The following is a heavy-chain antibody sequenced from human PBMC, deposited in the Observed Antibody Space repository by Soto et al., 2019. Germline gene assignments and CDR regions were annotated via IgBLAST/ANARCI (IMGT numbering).Heavy chain of an antibody. CDR2: VNPDTRVA. V-gene: IGHV1-2*02. D-gene: IGHD3-16*01. CDR3: ARDPIRGGVKYFFEF. CDR1: GYTFTDYF. J-gene: IGHJ4*02. Sequence: GASVKVSCKASGYTFTDYFVHWVRLAPGQGLEWMGWVNPDTRVATFPQKFQGRVTVTRDASINTDYMELTHLTSEDTGIYYCARDPIRGGVKYFFEFWGRGTQVNVSS.